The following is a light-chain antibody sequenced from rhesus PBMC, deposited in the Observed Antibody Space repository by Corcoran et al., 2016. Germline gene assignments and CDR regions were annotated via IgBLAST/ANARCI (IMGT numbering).Light chain of an antibody. CDR3: LQYSSSPYS. V-gene: IGKV1-22*01. Sequence: DIQMTQSPSSLSASVGDTVTITCQASQGIISWLAWYQQKPGKAPKLLIYKASSLLSGVPSRFSGRGSGTDFTLTISSLQPEDFATYYCLQYSSSPYSFGQGTKVEIK. CDR1: QGIISW. CDR2: KAS. J-gene: IGKJ2*01.